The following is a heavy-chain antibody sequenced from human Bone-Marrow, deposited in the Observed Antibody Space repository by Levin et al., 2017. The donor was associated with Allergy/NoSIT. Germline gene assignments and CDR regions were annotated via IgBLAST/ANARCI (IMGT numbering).Heavy chain of an antibody. J-gene: IGHJ6*02. D-gene: IGHD6-19*01. V-gene: IGHV1-2*02. CDR2: INPNSGGT. CDR3: AREQDSSGWYYYYGMDV. Sequence: ASVKVSCKASGYTFTGYYMHWVRQAPGQGLEWMGWINPNSGGTNYAQKFQGRVTMTRDTSISTAYMELSRLRSDDTAVYYCAREQDSSGWYYYYGMDVWGQGTTVTVSS. CDR1: GYTFTGYY.